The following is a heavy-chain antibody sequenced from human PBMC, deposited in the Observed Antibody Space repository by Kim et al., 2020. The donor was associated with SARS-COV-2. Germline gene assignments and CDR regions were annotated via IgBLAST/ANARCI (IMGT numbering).Heavy chain of an antibody. CDR3: ARDRSGLGYVDWAYDY. CDR1: GFTFSSYW. V-gene: IGHV3-7*01. CDR2: IKQDGSEK. Sequence: GGSLRLSCAASGFTFSSYWMSWVRQAPGKGLEWVANIKQDGSEKYYVDSVKGRFTISRDNAKNSLYLQMNSLRAEDTAVYYCARDRSGLGYVDWAYDYWGQGTLVTVSS. J-gene: IGHJ4*02. D-gene: IGHD3-9*01.